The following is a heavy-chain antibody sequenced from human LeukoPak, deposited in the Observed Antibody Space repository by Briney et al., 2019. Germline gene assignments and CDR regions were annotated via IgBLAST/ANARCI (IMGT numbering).Heavy chain of an antibody. Sequence: PSQTLSLTCTVSGGSLSSGSYCWSWIRQPAGKGLEWIGRVYTRGSTNYHPYLKSRVTISVDTSKNQFSLKLSSVTAADTAVYYCARGAYDFWSGDASGAFDIWGQGTMVTVSS. CDR1: GGSLSSGSYC. D-gene: IGHD3-3*01. CDR3: ARGAYDFWSGDASGAFDI. CDR2: VYTRGST. V-gene: IGHV4-61*02. J-gene: IGHJ3*02.